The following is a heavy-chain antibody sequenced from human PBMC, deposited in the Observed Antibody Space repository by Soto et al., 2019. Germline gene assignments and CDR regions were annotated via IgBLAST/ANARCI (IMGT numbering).Heavy chain of an antibody. CDR2: ISYDGSNK. D-gene: IGHD2-15*01. CDR3: ARESHPSGGSCYYSGGYYYYGMDV. V-gene: IGHV3-33*05. J-gene: IGHJ6*02. CDR1: AFTFSSYG. Sequence: WGSLRLSCAASAFTFSSYGMNWFRQAPGKGLEWVAVISYDGSNKYYADSVKGRFTISRDNSKNTLFLQMNSLRAEDTAVYYCARESHPSGGSCYYSGGYYYYGMDVWGQGTTVTVSS.